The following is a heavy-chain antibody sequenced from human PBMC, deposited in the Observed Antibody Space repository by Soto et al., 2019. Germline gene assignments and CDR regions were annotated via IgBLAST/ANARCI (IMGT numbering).Heavy chain of an antibody. J-gene: IGHJ4*02. CDR1: GYSISTYW. CDR2: VKQDGSEE. Sequence: GGSLRLSCAASGYSISTYWMSWVRQAPGKGLEWVANVKQDGSEEYYVDSVKGRFTISRDNAKNSLYLQMNSLRAEDTAVYYCAALDTALVKTAGYWGQGTLVTVSS. CDR3: AALDTALVKTAGY. D-gene: IGHD5-18*01. V-gene: IGHV3-7*01.